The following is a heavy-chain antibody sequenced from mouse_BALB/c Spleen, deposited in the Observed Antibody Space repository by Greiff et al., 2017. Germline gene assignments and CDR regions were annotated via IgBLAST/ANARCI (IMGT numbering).Heavy chain of an antibody. V-gene: IGHV3-6*02. CDR1: GYSITSGYY. D-gene: IGHD2-1*01. Sequence: EVKLVESGPGLVKPSQSLSLTCSVTGYSITSGYYWNWIRQFPGNKLEWMGYISYDGSNNYNPSLKNRISITRDTSKNQFFLKLNSVTTEDTATYYCAREGDGNYDLYYFDYWGQGTTLTVSS. CDR3: AREGDGNYDLYYFDY. CDR2: ISYDGSN. J-gene: IGHJ2*01.